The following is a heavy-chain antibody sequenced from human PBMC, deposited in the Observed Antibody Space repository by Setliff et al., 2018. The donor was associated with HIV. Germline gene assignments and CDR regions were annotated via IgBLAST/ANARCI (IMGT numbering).Heavy chain of an antibody. J-gene: IGHJ5*02. Sequence: SETLSLTCAVYGESFSRYYFTWIRQAPGRGLEWIGEINHSAFTKYNPSLASRVTMSIDTSKNQFSLLLSSVTAADTAVYYCARGRAGTGLDPWGQGTLVTVSS. D-gene: IGHD6-13*01. CDR3: ARGRAGTGLDP. CDR2: INHSAFT. CDR1: GESFSRYY. V-gene: IGHV4-34*01.